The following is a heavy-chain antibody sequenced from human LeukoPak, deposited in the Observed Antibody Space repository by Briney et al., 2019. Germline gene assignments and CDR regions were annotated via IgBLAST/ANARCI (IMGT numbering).Heavy chain of an antibody. V-gene: IGHV3-20*04. CDR2: ISWNGGST. CDR3: ARDSGVELVVDY. Sequence: GGSLRLSCAASGFPFDDYGMSWVRQAPGKGPEWVSGISWNGGSTGYADSVKGRFTISRDNAKNSLYLQMNSLRAEDTAVYYCARDSGVELVVDYWGQGTLVTVSS. D-gene: IGHD2-8*02. J-gene: IGHJ4*02. CDR1: GFPFDDYG.